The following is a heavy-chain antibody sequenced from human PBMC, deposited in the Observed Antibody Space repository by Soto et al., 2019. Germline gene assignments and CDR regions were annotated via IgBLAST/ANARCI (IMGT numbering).Heavy chain of an antibody. CDR3: ATVGGCSWGEGLAY. CDR2: IGGRVGSS. CDR1: GFNKSIYA. Sequence: EVQILESGGGVVQPGGSLRLSCAASGFNKSIYAMHWVRQAPGKGLEWVSGIGGRVGSSYYADSVMGRFTISRDKSKNTMSLQLNSVRAEDTAVDYCATVGGCSWGEGLAYWGQGPVVTVSS. J-gene: IGHJ4*02. D-gene: IGHD6-13*01. V-gene: IGHV3-23*01.